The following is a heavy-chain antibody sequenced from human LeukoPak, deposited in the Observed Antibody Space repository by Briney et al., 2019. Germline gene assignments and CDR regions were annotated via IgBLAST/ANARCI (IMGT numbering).Heavy chain of an antibody. V-gene: IGHV3-64D*06. D-gene: IGHD5-24*01. CDR1: GFTVTHYA. CDR2: VDANGRTT. CDR3: YCRDDLPA. J-gene: IGHJ5*02. Sequence: GGSLRLSCSASGFTVTHYAMHWVRQAPGKGLEYVSAVDANGRTTYYADFVKGRFTISRDDSKNTLYLHMSSLRPEDTAIYYCYCRDDLPAWGQGTLVTISS.